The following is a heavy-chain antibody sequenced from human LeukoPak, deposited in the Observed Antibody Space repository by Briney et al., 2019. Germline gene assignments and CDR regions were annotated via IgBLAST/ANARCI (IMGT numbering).Heavy chain of an antibody. CDR2: VPYDGSNK. J-gene: IGHJ4*02. Sequence: HPGRSLRLSCAASGFTFSTYAMHWVRQAPGKGLEWVAVVPYDGSNKYYADSVKGRFTISRDNSKNTLYLQMNSLRGEDTAVYYCARDGASRGAPDEYWGRGTLVTASS. CDR1: GFTFSTYA. D-gene: IGHD2-15*01. V-gene: IGHV3-30-3*01. CDR3: ARDGASRGAPDEY.